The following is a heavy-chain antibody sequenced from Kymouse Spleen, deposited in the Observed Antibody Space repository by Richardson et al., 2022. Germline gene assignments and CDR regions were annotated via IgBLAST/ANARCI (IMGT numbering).Heavy chain of an antibody. V-gene: IGHV3-9*01. D-gene: IGHD1-7*01. CDR3: AKDNITGTTDYYYGMDV. CDR2: ISWNSGSI. J-gene: IGHJ6*02. Sequence: EVQLVESGGGLVQPGRSLRLSCAASGFTFDDYAMHWVRQAPGKGLEWVSGISWNSGSIGYADSVKGRFTISRDNAKNSLYLQMNSLRAEDTALYYCAKDNITGTTDYYYGMDVWGQGTTVTVSS. CDR1: GFTFDDYA.